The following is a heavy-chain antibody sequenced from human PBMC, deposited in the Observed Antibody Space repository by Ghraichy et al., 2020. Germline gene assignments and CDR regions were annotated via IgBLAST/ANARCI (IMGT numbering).Heavy chain of an antibody. CDR2: TYYRSKWYN. Sequence: SQTLSLTCVMSGDSVSSNSAAWTWIRQSPSRGLEWLGRTYYRSKWYNDYAVSVKSRITINPDTSKNQFSLQLNSVTPEDTAVYYCAREFRLIITGIRHDYYGMDVWGQGTTVIVSS. V-gene: IGHV6-1*01. CDR3: AREFRLIITGIRHDYYGMDV. D-gene: IGHD1-20*01. CDR1: GDSVSSNSAA. J-gene: IGHJ6*02.